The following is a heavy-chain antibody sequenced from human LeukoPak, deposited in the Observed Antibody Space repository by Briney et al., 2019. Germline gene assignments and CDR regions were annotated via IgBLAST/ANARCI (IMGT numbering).Heavy chain of an antibody. Sequence: GASVKVSCKASGYTFTSYGISWVRQAPGQGLEWMGWISAYNGNTNYAQKPQGRVTMTTDTSTSTAYMELRSLRSADTAVYYCARDRKSYCSSTSCYGRGYNWFDPWGQGTLVTVSS. CDR3: ARDRKSYCSSTSCYGRGYNWFDP. CDR2: ISAYNGNT. V-gene: IGHV1-18*01. D-gene: IGHD2-2*01. CDR1: GYTFTSYG. J-gene: IGHJ5*02.